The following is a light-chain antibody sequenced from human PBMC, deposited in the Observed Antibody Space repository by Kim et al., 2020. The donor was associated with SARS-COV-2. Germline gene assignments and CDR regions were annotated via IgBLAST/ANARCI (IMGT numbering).Light chain of an antibody. CDR2: DVS. Sequence: QSALTQPRSVSGSPGQSVTISCTGTSSDVGGYNYVSWYQQHPGKAPKLMIYDVSKRPSGVPDRFSGSKSGNTASLTISGLQAEDEADYYCCSYAGSYPWVFVGGTKLTGL. V-gene: IGLV2-11*01. J-gene: IGLJ3*02. CDR1: SSDVGGYNY. CDR3: CSYAGSYPWV.